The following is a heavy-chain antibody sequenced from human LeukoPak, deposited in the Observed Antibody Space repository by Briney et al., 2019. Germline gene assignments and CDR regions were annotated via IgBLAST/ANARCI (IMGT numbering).Heavy chain of an antibody. J-gene: IGHJ5*02. CDR3: ARSRSAAAGKPITLLDP. D-gene: IGHD6-13*01. CDR2: IYTSGST. CDR1: GSSISSGSYY. V-gene: IGHV4-61*02. Sequence: SETLSLTCTVSGSSISSGSYYWSWIRQPAGKGLEWIGRIYTSGSTNYNPSLKSRVTISVDTSKNQFSLKLSSVTAADTAVYYCARSRSAAAGKPITLLDPWGQGTLVTVSS.